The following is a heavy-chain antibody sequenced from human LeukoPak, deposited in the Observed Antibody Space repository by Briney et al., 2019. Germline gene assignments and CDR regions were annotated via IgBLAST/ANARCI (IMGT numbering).Heavy chain of an antibody. Sequence: SETLSLTCTVSGGSISSYYCSWIRQPPGKGLEWIGYISYSGSTNYNPSLKSRVTISVDTSKNQFSLKLSSVTAADTAAYYCATCSGLSHDYWGQGTLVTVSS. CDR3: ATCSGLSHDY. CDR1: GGSISSYY. CDR2: ISYSGST. V-gene: IGHV4-59*01. D-gene: IGHD2-15*01. J-gene: IGHJ4*02.